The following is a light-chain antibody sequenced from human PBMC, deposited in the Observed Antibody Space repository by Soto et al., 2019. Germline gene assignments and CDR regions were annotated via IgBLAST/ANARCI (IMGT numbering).Light chain of an antibody. CDR1: SSDVTSYNS. CDR3: FSHRSTTDRV. CDR2: GVN. V-gene: IGLV2-14*01. J-gene: IGLJ2*01. Sequence: QSVLTQPASVSGSPGQSVTISCTGTSSDVTSYNSVSWYQQHPGKGPKLIIYGVNNRPSGVSDRFFGSKSGNTASLTISGLQAEDEADYYCFSHRSTTDRVFGGGTKLTVL.